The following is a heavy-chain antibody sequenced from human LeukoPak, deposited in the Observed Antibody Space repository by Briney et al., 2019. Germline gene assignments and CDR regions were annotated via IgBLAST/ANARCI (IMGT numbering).Heavy chain of an antibody. CDR3: ARDSLPRYCSGGSCSTRSYYYYMDV. Sequence: GGSLRLSCAASGFTFSSYEMNWVRQAPGKGLEWVSISSSGSTIYYADSVEGRFTISRDNAKNSLYLQMNSLRAEDTAVYYCARDSLPRYCSGGSCSTRSYYYYMDVWGKGTTVTVSS. D-gene: IGHD2-15*01. J-gene: IGHJ6*03. V-gene: IGHV3-48*03. CDR1: GFTFSSYE. CDR2: SSSGSTI.